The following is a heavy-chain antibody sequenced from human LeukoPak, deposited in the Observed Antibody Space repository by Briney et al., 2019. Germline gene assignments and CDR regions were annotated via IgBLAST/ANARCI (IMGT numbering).Heavy chain of an antibody. D-gene: IGHD1-26*01. J-gene: IGHJ4*02. CDR1: GFTFSSYW. CDR2: IKGDGSDK. CDR3: ARDGGHSADY. V-gene: IGHV3-7*01. Sequence: GGSLRLSCAASGFTFSSYWMFWVRQAPGKGLEWVATIKGDGSDKCYVDSVKGRFTISRDNAKNSLFLQMNSLRAEDTAMYYCARDGGHSADYWGQGTQVTVSS.